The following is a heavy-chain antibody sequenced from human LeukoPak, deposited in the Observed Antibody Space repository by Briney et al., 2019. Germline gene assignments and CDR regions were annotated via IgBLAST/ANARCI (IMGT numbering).Heavy chain of an antibody. D-gene: IGHD2-15*01. J-gene: IGHJ4*02. CDR1: GGTFSSYA. CDR2: IIPIFGTA. V-gene: IGHV1-69*13. CDR3: ARDSGSYCSGGSCYFDY. Sequence: SVKVSCKASGGTFSSYAISWVRQAPGRGLEWMGGIIPIFGTANYAQKFQGRVTITADESTSTAYMELSSLRSEDTAVYYCARDSGSYCSGGSCYFDYWGQGTLVTVSS.